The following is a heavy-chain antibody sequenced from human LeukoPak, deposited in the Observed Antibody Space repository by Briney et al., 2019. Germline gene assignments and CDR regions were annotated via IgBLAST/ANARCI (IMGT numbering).Heavy chain of an antibody. CDR3: ARAPPWGLHHYYYMDV. V-gene: IGHV1-2*02. D-gene: IGHD7-27*01. CDR2: INPNSGGT. J-gene: IGHJ6*03. CDR1: GYTFTGCY. Sequence: AAVKVSFKASGYTFTGCYMHWVRQAPGQGVEWMGLINPNSGGTNNAQRLCGRVTMTRDTSISTAYMELSRLRSDDTAVYYCARAPPWGLHHYYYMDVWGKGTTVTVSS.